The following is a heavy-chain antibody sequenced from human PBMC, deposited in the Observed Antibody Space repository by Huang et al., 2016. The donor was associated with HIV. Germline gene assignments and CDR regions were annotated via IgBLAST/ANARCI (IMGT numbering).Heavy chain of an antibody. J-gene: IGHJ6*03. Sequence: QLLLQESGPGLVQPSEALALTCAVSGGSIRSSDYHWGWIRQPPGKGLAWIGSIYYKGSTHYSPSLKSRVTIAVDTSKNLFFLNLTSMTAADTAVDYCARHREGPVAYYSGWGSHLNYMDVWGRGRTVVVSS. D-gene: IGHD3-10*01. V-gene: IGHV4-39*01. CDR3: ARHREGPVAYYSGWGSHLNYMDV. CDR2: IYYKGST. CDR1: GGSIRSSDYH.